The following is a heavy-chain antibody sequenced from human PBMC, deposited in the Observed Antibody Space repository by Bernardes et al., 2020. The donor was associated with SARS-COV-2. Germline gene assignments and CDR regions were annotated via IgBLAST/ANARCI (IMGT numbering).Heavy chain of an antibody. V-gene: IGHV3-64*04. J-gene: IGHJ4*02. CDR3: ARVPKGWFGESDVDF. CDR1: GFTFCDYY. CDR2: IHKKGRST. D-gene: IGHD3-10*01. Sequence: GGSLRHSSAAYGFTFCDYYMHSVRQVPGKVLQYVSAIHKKGRSTYYADSVKGRFTISRDNSKSMVYLQMNSLRVEDTAVYYCARVPKGWFGESDVDFWGQGTLVTVSS.